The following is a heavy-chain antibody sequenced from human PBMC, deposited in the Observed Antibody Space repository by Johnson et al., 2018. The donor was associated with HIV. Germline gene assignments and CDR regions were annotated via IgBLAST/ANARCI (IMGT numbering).Heavy chain of an antibody. CDR2: IKSKTDGGTT. CDR1: GFTFSNAW. J-gene: IGHJ3*02. CDR3: TTDDAPSYGDYGEAFDI. Sequence: MQLVESGGGLVKPGGSLRLSCAASGFTFSNAWMSWVRQAPGKGLKWVGRIKSKTDGGTTDYAAPVKGRFTISRDDSKNTLYLQMNSLKTEDTAVYYCTTDDAPSYGDYGEAFDIWGQGTMVTVSS. V-gene: IGHV3-15*01. D-gene: IGHD4-17*01.